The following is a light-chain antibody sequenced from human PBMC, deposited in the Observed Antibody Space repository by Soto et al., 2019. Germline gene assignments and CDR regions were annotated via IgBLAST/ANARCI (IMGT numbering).Light chain of an antibody. Sequence: QYVLTQPPSASGTPGQRVTISCSGSSSTIGSNTVNWYQHLPRAAPKLLIQSNNQRPSGVPDRFSGSQSGTSASLAISGLQSEDEADYYCAVWDDSLNGDVFGTGTKLTVL. CDR2: SNN. CDR1: SSTIGSNT. J-gene: IGLJ1*01. CDR3: AVWDDSLNGDV. V-gene: IGLV1-44*01.